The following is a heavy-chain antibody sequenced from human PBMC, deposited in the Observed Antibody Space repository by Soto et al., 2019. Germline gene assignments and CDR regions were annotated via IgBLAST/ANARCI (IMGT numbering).Heavy chain of an antibody. D-gene: IGHD3-9*01. Sequence: SETLSLTCTVSGGSISSYYWSWIRQPPGKGLGWIGYIYYSGSTNYNPSLKSRVTISVDTSKTQFSLKLSSVTAADTAVYYCARERPIRYYDIVTGQGSMFDPWGQGTLVTVSS. J-gene: IGHJ5*02. CDR1: GGSISSYY. V-gene: IGHV4-59*01. CDR2: IYYSGST. CDR3: ARERPIRYYDIVTGQGSMFDP.